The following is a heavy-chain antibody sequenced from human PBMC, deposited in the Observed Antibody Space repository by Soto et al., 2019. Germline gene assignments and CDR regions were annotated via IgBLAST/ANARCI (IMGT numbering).Heavy chain of an antibody. Sequence: QVQLVQSGAEVKKSGASVKVSCKASGYTFTSYGVSWVRQAPGQGLEWMGWISTYNGNTNYAQKFRGRVNMTTDTSTTTAYMELRSLRSDDTAVYYCARRHCSSSSCYGGGCFDPWGQGTLVTVSS. CDR2: ISTYNGNT. V-gene: IGHV1-18*04. J-gene: IGHJ5*02. D-gene: IGHD2-2*01. CDR1: GYTFTSYG. CDR3: ARRHCSSSSCYGGGCFDP.